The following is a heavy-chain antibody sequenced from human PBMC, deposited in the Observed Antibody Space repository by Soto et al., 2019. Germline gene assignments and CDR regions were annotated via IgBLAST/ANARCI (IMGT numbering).Heavy chain of an antibody. CDR1: GYSFTSYW. Sequence: GETLKISCKGSGYSFTSYWISWVRQMPGKGLEWMGRIDPSDSYTNYSPSFQGHVTISADKSISTAYLQWSSLKASDTAMYYCARHSATTVVTFGYYYGMDVWGQGTTVTVSS. V-gene: IGHV5-10-1*01. CDR3: ARHSATTVVTFGYYYGMDV. D-gene: IGHD4-17*01. J-gene: IGHJ6*02. CDR2: IDPSDSYT.